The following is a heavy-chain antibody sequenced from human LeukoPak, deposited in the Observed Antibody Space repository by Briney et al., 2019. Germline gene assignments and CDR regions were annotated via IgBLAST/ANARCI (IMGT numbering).Heavy chain of an antibody. D-gene: IGHD3-16*01. J-gene: IGHJ6*04. CDR2: IRYDGSNK. V-gene: IGHV3-30*02. CDR3: AKAYVGPAPTMDV. Sequence: GGSLRLSCAASGFTFSSYWMSWVRQAPGKGLEWVAFIRYDGSNKYYADSVKGRFTISRDNSKNTLYLQMNSLRAEDTAVYYCAKAYVGPAPTMDVWGKGTTVTISS. CDR1: GFTFSSYW.